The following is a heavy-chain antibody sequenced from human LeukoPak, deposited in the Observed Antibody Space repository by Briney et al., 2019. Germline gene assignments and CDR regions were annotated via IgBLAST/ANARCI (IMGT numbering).Heavy chain of an antibody. D-gene: IGHD2-15*01. Sequence: GASVKVSCKASGYTFTGYYMHWVRQAPGQGLEWMGWINPNNGGTNYARKFHGRVTMTRDTSISTLYMELSSLGSDDTAVYYCARAYCSAGDCYEFDYWGQGTLATVSS. V-gene: IGHV1-2*02. CDR1: GYTFTGYY. CDR3: ARAYCSAGDCYEFDY. CDR2: INPNNGGT. J-gene: IGHJ4*02.